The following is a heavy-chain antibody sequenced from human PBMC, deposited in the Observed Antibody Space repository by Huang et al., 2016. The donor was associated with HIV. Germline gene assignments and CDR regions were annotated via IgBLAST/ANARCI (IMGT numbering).Heavy chain of an antibody. D-gene: IGHD3-22*01. CDR2: INSDGSSS. Sequence: EVQLVESGGGLVQPGGSLRLSCAASGFTFSSYWMHWVRQAPGKGLVLVARINSDGSSSGYADSVKGRFTISRDNAKNTLYLQMNSLRAEDTAVYYCVRGPRIQSWLNYFDYWGQGTLVSVSS. J-gene: IGHJ4*02. V-gene: IGHV3-74*01. CDR3: VRGPRIQSWLNYFDY. CDR1: GFTFSSYW.